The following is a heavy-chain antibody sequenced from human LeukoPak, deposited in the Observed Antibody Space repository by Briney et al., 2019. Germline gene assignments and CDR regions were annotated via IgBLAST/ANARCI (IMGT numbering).Heavy chain of an antibody. CDR2: IYTSGST. CDR1: GGSISSYY. Sequence: SETLSLTCTASGGSISSYYLSWIRQPAGKGLEWIGRIYTSGSTNYNPSLKSRVTISVDEYKNQFFLKMSSVTAADTSVYYCACGVGATRLRAFDIWGQGTMVTVSS. CDR3: ACGVGATRLRAFDI. D-gene: IGHD1-26*01. V-gene: IGHV4-4*07. J-gene: IGHJ3*02.